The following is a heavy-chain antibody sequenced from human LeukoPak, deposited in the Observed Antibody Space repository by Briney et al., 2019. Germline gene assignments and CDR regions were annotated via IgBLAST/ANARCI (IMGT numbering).Heavy chain of an antibody. CDR3: ARDKATAATGLLDD. CDR2: VWYDGRNK. D-gene: IGHD6-13*01. V-gene: IGHV3-33*01. J-gene: IGHJ4*02. Sequence: GGSLRLSCALSGFTFSSYGMHWVRQAPGKGLEWGAVVWYDGRNKYYADSVKGRFTISRDNSKNTLYLQMNSLRAEDTAVYYCARDKATAATGLLDDWGQGTLVTVSS. CDR1: GFTFSSYG.